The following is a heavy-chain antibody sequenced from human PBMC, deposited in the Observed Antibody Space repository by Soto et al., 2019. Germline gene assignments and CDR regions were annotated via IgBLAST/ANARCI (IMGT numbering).Heavy chain of an antibody. Sequence: QLHLQESGPGLVKPSETLSLTCSVSGYSVSSSDYYWAWIRQPPGKRLEWLGSMFYSGLTYYNPSIKSRVTLSVDTSKNQFSVRLNSVTAADTAVYYCAPLSVSLSGPYGIHVWGQGTTVTVSS. V-gene: IGHV4-39*01. J-gene: IGHJ6*02. CDR1: GYSVSSSDYY. CDR3: APLSVSLSGPYGIHV. CDR2: MFYSGLT. D-gene: IGHD2-15*01.